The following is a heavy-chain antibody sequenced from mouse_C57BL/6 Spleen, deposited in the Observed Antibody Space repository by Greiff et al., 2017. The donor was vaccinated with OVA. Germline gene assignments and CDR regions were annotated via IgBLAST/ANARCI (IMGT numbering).Heavy chain of an antibody. Sequence: QVQLQQPGAELVRPGSSVKLSCKASGYTFTSYWMHWVKQRPIQGLEWIGNIDPSDSETHYNQKFKDKSTLTVDKSSSTACMQLSSLTSEDSAVYYCARDYDYGSDRRRYFDVWGTGTTVTVSS. J-gene: IGHJ1*03. CDR2: IDPSDSET. CDR3: ARDYDYGSDRRRYFDV. D-gene: IGHD1-1*01. CDR1: GYTFTSYW. V-gene: IGHV1-52*01.